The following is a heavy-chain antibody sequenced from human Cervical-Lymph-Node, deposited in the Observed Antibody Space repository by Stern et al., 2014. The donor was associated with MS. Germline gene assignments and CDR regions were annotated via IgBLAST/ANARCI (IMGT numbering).Heavy chain of an antibody. Sequence: EVQLVESGPEVKRPGESLKISCQASGYTFTSYWIGWVRQMPGKGLEWIAIIFPGGSDIRYSPSFQGQVTISADKSRSTAYLQWTNLKASDTAIYYCARQRYFDYWGQGTLVTVSS. CDR2: IFPGGSDI. J-gene: IGHJ4*02. CDR1: GYTFTSYW. V-gene: IGHV5-51*01. CDR3: ARQRYFDY.